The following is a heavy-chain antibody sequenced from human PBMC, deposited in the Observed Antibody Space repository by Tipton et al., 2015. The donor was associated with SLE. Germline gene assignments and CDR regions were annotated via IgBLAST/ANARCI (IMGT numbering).Heavy chain of an antibody. CDR3: GKDMAPYRSSSLDY. CDR1: GFTFGDYA. J-gene: IGHJ4*02. D-gene: IGHD6-6*01. CDR2: ITWDGGST. Sequence: SLRLSCAASGFTFGDYAMHWVRQAPGKGLEWVSLITWDGGSTFHGDSVKGRFTIFRDNDKDSLYLQMNSLRPEDTAFYYCGKDMAPYRSSSLDYWGQGTLVPVSS. V-gene: IGHV3-43D*03.